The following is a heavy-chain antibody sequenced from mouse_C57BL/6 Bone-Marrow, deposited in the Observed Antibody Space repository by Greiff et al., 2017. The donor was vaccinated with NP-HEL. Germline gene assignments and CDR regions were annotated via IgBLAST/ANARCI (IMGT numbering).Heavy chain of an antibody. D-gene: IGHD3-2*02. J-gene: IGHJ4*01. CDR2: IHPNSGST. V-gene: IGHV1-64*01. Sequence: VQLQQPGAELVKPGASVKLSCKASGYTFTSYWMHWVKQRPGQGLEWIGMIHPNSGSTNYNEKFKIKATLTVDKSSSTAYMQLSSLTSEDSTVYCGTRGDSSGYRYAMDYWGQGTSVTVSS. CDR3: TRGDSSGYRYAMDY. CDR1: GYTFTSYW.